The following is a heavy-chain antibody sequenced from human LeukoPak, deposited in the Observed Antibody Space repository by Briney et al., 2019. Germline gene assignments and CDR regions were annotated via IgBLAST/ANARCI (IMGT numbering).Heavy chain of an antibody. CDR2: ISSSSSII. J-gene: IGHJ4*02. Sequence: GGSLRLSCAASGFTFDDYGMSWVRQAPGKGLEWVSYISSSSSIIYYADSVKGRFTISRDNAKNSLYLQMNSLRAEDTAVYYCARDRYYGDYFDYWGQGTLVTVSS. D-gene: IGHD4-17*01. CDR1: GFTFDDYG. V-gene: IGHV3-48*04. CDR3: ARDRYYGDYFDY.